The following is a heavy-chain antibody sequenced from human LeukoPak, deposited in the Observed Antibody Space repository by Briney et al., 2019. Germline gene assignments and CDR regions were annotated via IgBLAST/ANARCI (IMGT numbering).Heavy chain of an antibody. CDR3: ARGFSGVATVDP. CDR2: IYYSGST. Sequence: SQTLSLTCTVSGGSISSGDYYWSWIRQPPGKGLEWIGYIYYSGSTYYNPSLKSRVTISADTSKNQFSLKLSSVTAADTAVYYCARGFSGVATVDPWGQGTLVTVSS. D-gene: IGHD5-12*01. CDR1: GGSISSGDYY. V-gene: IGHV4-30-4*01. J-gene: IGHJ5*02.